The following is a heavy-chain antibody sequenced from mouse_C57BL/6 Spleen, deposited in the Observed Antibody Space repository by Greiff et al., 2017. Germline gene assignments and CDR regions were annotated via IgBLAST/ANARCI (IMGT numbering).Heavy chain of an antibody. V-gene: IGHV1-81*01. Sequence: VQLQESGAELARPGASVKLSCKASGYTFTSYGISWVKQRTGQGLEWIGEIYPRSGNTYYNEKFKGKATLTADKSSSTAYMELRSLTSEDSAVYFCARRDCSSYVDFDYWGQGTTLTVSS. CDR2: IYPRSGNT. CDR3: ARRDCSSYVDFDY. D-gene: IGHD1-1*01. CDR1: GYTFTSYG. J-gene: IGHJ2*01.